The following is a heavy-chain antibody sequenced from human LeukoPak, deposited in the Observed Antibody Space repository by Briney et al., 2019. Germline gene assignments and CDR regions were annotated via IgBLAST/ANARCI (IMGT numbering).Heavy chain of an antibody. CDR1: GYTFTGYY. Sequence: ASVKVSCKASGYTFTGYYMHWVRQAPGQGLEWMGWINPNSGGTNYAQKFQGRVTMTRDTSISTAYMELSRLRSDDTAVYYCARTVGNVRVAAAAALDYWGQGTPVTVSS. D-gene: IGHD6-13*01. CDR3: ARTVGNVRVAAAAALDY. CDR2: INPNSGGT. V-gene: IGHV1-2*02. J-gene: IGHJ4*02.